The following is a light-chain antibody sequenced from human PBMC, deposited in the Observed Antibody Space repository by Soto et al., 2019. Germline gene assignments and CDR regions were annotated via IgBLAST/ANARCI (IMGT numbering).Light chain of an antibody. V-gene: IGLV4-69*01. CDR2: LNSDGSH. CDR1: SGHSSYA. Sequence: QPVLTQSPSASASLGASVKLTCTLSSGHSSYAIAWHQQQPEKGPRYLMKLNSDGSHTKGDGIPDRFSGSSSGAARYLTISSLQSEDGADYYCQTWGIAIQVFGGGTKLTVL. CDR3: QTWGIAIQV. J-gene: IGLJ3*02.